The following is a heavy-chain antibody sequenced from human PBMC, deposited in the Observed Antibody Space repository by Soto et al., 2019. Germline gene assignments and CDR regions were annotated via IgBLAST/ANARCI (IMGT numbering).Heavy chain of an antibody. CDR3: ARDSSGRHDY. CDR1: GGSVRSGSYH. CDR2: IYQSGTT. D-gene: IGHD3-22*01. V-gene: IGHV4-61*01. Sequence: LSLTCSVSGGSVRSGSYHWTWIRQPPGKGLEWIGYIYQSGTTNYNASLKSHVTISIDTSKNQFFLKLNSVTAADTAVYYCARDSSGRHDYWGQGTLVTVSS. J-gene: IGHJ4*02.